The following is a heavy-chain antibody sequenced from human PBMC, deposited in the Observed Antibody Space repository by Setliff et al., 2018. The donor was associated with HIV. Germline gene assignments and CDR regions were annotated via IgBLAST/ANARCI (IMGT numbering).Heavy chain of an antibody. CDR2: INPNSGDT. V-gene: IGHV1-2*02. CDR3: ARVFGVRQAFDN. D-gene: IGHD3-10*02. J-gene: IGHJ4*02. Sequence: ASVKVSCKASGYTFTTNDINWVRQATGQGLEWMAWINPNSGDTNYAPMFQGRVTMTRDTSITTAYMELSRLSSDDTAVYYCARVFGVRQAFDNWGQGTLVTVSS. CDR1: GYTFTTND.